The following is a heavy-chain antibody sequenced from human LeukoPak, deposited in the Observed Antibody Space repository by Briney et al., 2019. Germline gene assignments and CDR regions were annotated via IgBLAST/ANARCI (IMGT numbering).Heavy chain of an antibody. CDR3: ARGRPTTSIAAAGVNWFDP. J-gene: IGHJ5*02. D-gene: IGHD6-13*01. Sequence: ASVKVSCKASGYTFTSYGISWVRQAPGQGLEWVGWISAYNGNTNYAQKLQGRVTMTTDTSTSTAYMELRSLRSEDTAVYYCARGRPTTSIAAAGVNWFDPWGQGTLVTVSS. CDR2: ISAYNGNT. V-gene: IGHV1-18*01. CDR1: GYTFTSYG.